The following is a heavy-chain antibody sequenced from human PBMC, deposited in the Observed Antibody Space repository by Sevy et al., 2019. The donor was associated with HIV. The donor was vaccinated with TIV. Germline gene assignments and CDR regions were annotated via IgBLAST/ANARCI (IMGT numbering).Heavy chain of an antibody. CDR2: TYYRSKWYN. V-gene: IGHV6-1*01. D-gene: IGHD3-3*01. CDR1: GDSVSSNSAA. CDR3: ARVLKYYDFWSGYYKGFDY. Sequence: SQTLSLTCAISGDSVSSNSAAWNWIRQSPSRGLEWLGRTYYRSKWYNDYAVPVKSRITMNPDTSKNQFSLQLNSVTPEDTAVYYSARVLKYYDFWSGYYKGFDYWGQGTLVTVSS. J-gene: IGHJ4*02.